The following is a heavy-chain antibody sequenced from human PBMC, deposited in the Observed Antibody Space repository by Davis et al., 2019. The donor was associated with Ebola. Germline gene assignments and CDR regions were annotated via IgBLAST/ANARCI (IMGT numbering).Heavy chain of an antibody. CDR3: ARMRWLVLSVWYFDL. D-gene: IGHD6-19*01. V-gene: IGHV3-11*06. CDR2: ISSSSSYT. J-gene: IGHJ2*01. Sequence: GGSLRLSCAASGFTFSDYYMSWIRQAPGKGLEWVSYISSSSSYTNYADSVKGRFTISRDNAKNSLYLQMNSLRAEDTAVYYCARMRWLVLSVWYFDLWGRGTLVTVSS. CDR1: GFTFSDYY.